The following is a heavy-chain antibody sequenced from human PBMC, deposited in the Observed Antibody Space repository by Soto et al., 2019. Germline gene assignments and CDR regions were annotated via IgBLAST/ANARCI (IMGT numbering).Heavy chain of an antibody. D-gene: IGHD6-19*01. CDR2: ISSSSSYI. CDR3: ARDQPGIAVAGQIDY. Sequence: EVQLVESGGGLVKPGGSLRLSCAASGFTFSSYSMNWVRQAPGKGLEWVSSISSSSSYIYYADSVKGRFTISRDNAKNSLYLQMNSLRAVDTAVYYCARDQPGIAVAGQIDYWGQGTLVTVSS. V-gene: IGHV3-21*01. J-gene: IGHJ4*02. CDR1: GFTFSSYS.